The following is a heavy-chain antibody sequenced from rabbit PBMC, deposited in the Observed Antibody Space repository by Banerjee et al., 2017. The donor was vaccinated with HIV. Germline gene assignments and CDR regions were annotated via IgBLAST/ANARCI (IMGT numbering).Heavy chain of an antibody. CDR1: GFSFSSSFW. CDR3: ARDLGGSIHL. D-gene: IGHD4-2*01. V-gene: IGHV1S45*01. Sequence: LVKPGASLTLTCTASGFSFSSSFWIWWVRQAPGKGLELIACIHAGSGGGYYASWAKGRFTISKTSSTTVTLQMTSLTAADTATYLCARDLGGSIHLWGPGTLVTVS. CDR2: IHAGSGGG. J-gene: IGHJ6*01.